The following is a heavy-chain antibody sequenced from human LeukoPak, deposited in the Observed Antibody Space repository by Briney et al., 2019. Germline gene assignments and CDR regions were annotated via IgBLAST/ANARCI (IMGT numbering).Heavy chain of an antibody. CDR3: ARGGSAWDNPFDY. Sequence: GESLKISCKGSGYTFTGYYIHWVRQAPGQGLEWMGWINPTSGGTKYAQKFQGRVTMTRDTSISTAYMELSRLRADDTAVFYCARGGSAWDNPFDYWGQGTLVTVSS. CDR1: GYTFTGYY. CDR2: INPTSGGT. J-gene: IGHJ4*02. D-gene: IGHD6-19*01. V-gene: IGHV1-2*02.